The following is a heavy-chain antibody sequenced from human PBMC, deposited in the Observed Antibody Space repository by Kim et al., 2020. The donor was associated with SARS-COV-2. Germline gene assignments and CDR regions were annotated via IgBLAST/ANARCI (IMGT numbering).Heavy chain of an antibody. CDR3: ARSPGTILLGYNGMDV. V-gene: IGHV3-33*01. J-gene: IGHJ6*02. CDR2: IWYDGSNK. D-gene: IGHD3-3*01. Sequence: GGSLRLSCAASGFTFSSYGMHWVRQAPGKGLEWVAVIWYDGSNKYYADSVKGRFTISRDNSKNTLYLQMNSLRAEDTAVYYCARSPGTILLGYNGMDVWGQGTTVTVSS. CDR1: GFTFSSYG.